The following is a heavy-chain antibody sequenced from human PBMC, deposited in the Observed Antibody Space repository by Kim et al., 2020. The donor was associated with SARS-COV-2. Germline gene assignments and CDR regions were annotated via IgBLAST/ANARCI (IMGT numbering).Heavy chain of an antibody. Sequence: DSVKGRFTISRDNAKNSLYLQMNSLRAEDTALYYCAKDSTSYSSSSPFDYWGQGTLVTVSS. D-gene: IGHD6-6*01. V-gene: IGHV3-9*01. CDR3: AKDSTSYSSSSPFDY. J-gene: IGHJ4*02.